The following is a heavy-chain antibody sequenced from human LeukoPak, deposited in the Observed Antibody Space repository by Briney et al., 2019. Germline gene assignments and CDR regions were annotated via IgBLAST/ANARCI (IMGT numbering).Heavy chain of an antibody. D-gene: IGHD3-3*01. CDR2: MNPNSGNT. CDR1: GYTFTSYD. V-gene: IGHV1-8*03. CDR3: ARRNLNYDFWSGYAYYMDV. Sequence: GASVKVSCKASGYTFTSYDINWVRQATGQGLEWMGWMNPNSGNTGYAQKFQGRVTITRNTSISTAYMELSSLRAEDTAVYYCARRNLNYDFWSGYAYYMDVWGKGTTVTVSS. J-gene: IGHJ6*03.